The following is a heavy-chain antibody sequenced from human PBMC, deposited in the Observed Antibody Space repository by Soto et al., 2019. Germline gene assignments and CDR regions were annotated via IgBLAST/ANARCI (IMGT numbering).Heavy chain of an antibody. V-gene: IGHV1-69*12. CDR1: GGTFSSYA. CDR3: AKIPENYYYGMDV. CDR2: IIPIFGTA. J-gene: IGHJ6*02. Sequence: QVQLVQSGAEVKKPGSSVKVSCKASGGTFSSYAISWVRQAPGQGLEWMGGIIPIFGTANYAQKFQGRVTITADESPSQAYMELRSLRSEATVVYYCAKIPENYYYGMDVWGQGTTVTVSS.